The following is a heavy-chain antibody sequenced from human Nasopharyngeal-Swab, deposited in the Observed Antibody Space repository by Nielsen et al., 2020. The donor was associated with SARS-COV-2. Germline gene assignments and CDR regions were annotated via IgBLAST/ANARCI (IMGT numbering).Heavy chain of an antibody. V-gene: IGHV3-48*03. CDR3: ARASRGWS. D-gene: IGHD6-19*01. CDR1: GFTFHNYE. CDR2: ISSSGTTI. Sequence: GESLKISCVASGFTFHNYEMNWVRQAPGKGPEWVSFISSSGTTIQYADSVKDRFTISRDDAKNSLFLQMNSLRAEDAAVYYCARASRGWSWGQGTLVTVSS. J-gene: IGHJ5*02.